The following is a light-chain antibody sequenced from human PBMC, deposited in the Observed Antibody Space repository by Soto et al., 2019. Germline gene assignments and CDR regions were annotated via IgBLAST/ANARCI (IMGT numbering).Light chain of an antibody. CDR2: NNN. V-gene: IGLV1-44*01. CDR3: AAWDDSLNGLV. Sequence: QSVLTQPPSASGTPGQRVTISCSGGSSNIGSNTVNWYQQLPGTAPKLLIYNNNQRPSRVPDRFSGSKSGTSASLAISGLQSEDEADYYCAAWDDSLNGLVFGTGTKLTVL. J-gene: IGLJ1*01. CDR1: SSNIGSNT.